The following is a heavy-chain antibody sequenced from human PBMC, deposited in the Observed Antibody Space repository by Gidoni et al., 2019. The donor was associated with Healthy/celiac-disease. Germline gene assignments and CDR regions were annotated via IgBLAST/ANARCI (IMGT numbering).Heavy chain of an antibody. CDR3: AKDRKMATIVPYYFDY. CDR2: ISGSGGST. Sequence: EVQLLESGGGLVQPGGSLRLSCAAYGFTFSSYAMSWVRQAPGKGLEWVSAISGSGGSTYYADSVKGRFTISRDNSKNTLYLQMNSLRAEDTAVYYCAKDRKMATIVPYYFDYWGQGTLVTVSS. CDR1: GFTFSSYA. V-gene: IGHV3-23*01. J-gene: IGHJ4*02. D-gene: IGHD5-12*01.